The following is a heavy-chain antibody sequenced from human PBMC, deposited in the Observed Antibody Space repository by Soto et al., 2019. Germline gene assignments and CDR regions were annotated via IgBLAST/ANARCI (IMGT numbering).Heavy chain of an antibody. CDR3: AKDRAAAGRKVYYYGMDV. J-gene: IGHJ6*02. CDR1: GFTFDDYA. D-gene: IGHD6-13*01. V-gene: IGHV3-9*01. CDR2: ISWNSGNI. Sequence: GGSLRLSCAASGFTFDDYAMHWVRQAPGKGLEWVSGISWNSGNIGYADSVKGRFTISRDNAKNSLYLQMNGLRAEDTALYYCAKDRAAAGRKVYYYGMDVWGQGTTVTVSS.